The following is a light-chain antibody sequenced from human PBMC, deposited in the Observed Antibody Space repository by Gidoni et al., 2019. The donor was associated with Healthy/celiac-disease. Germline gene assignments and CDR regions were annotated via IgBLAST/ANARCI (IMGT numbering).Light chain of an antibody. V-gene: IGKV1-9*01. CDR3: QQLNSLWT. CDR2: AAS. J-gene: IGKJ1*01. Sequence: DSQWTQSPSFLSASVGDRVTITCRVSQGISSYLAWYQQKPGKAPKLLIYAASTLQSGVPSRFSGSGSGTEFTLTISSLQPEDFATYYCQQLNSLWTFGQGTKVEIK. CDR1: QGISSY.